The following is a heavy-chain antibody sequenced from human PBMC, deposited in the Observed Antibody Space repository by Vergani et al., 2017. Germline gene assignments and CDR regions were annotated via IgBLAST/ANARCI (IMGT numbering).Heavy chain of an antibody. CDR1: GFSFSSYW. CDR3: ARDWTNGGSRDMDV. CDR2: IKQDESEK. D-gene: IGHD4-23*01. Sequence: EAQLVESGGDLVQPGGSLRLSCVGLGFSFSSYWVSWVRQAPGKGLEWVANIKQDESEKYYGDSVKGRFTISRDNAKNSVFLQMSSLRVEYTSVYYCARDWTNGGSRDMDVWGKGTTVIVSS. V-gene: IGHV3-7*01. J-gene: IGHJ6*03.